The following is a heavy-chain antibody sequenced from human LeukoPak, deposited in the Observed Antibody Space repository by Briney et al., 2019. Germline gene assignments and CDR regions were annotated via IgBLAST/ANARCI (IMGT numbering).Heavy chain of an antibody. CDR1: GYTFTSYL. CDR2: ISDYNGNT. V-gene: IGHV1-18*01. Sequence: PPVKASCKPSGYTFTSYLISLVRQAPGQGIEWMGWISDYNGNTNYGQKIHGRVTMTTDASTSTGYMELRSLRSDDTAVYYCSRGTALDRCRQRMVVVVSS. J-gene: IGHJ5*02. CDR3: SRGTALDR.